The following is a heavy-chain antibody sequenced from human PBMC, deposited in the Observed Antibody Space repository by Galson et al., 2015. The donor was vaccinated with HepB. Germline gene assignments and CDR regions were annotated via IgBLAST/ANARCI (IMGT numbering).Heavy chain of an antibody. CDR2: VTGDGGNT. D-gene: IGHD6-19*01. CDR3: AKRHTSGWFYFDY. CDR1: GFTFANYA. V-gene: IGHV3-23*01. J-gene: IGHJ4*02. Sequence: SLRLSCAASGFTFANYAMTWVRQPPGKGLEWVSTVTGDGGNTFYADSVKGRFTVSRDNSRNTLYLQMNSLRAEDTALYYCAKRHTSGWFYFDYWGQGSLVTVSS.